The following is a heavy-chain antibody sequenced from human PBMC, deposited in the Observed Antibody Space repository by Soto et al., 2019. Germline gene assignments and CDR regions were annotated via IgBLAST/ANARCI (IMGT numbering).Heavy chain of an antibody. V-gene: IGHV1-18*04. Sequence: EASVKVSCKASGYTFTSYGISWVRQAPGQGLEWMGWISAYNGNTNYAQKLQGRVTMTTDTSTSTAYMELRSLRSDDTAVYYCARSARVYDFWSGYPFDYWGQGTLVTVSS. CDR3: ARSARVYDFWSGYPFDY. J-gene: IGHJ4*02. CDR2: ISAYNGNT. D-gene: IGHD3-3*01. CDR1: GYTFTSYG.